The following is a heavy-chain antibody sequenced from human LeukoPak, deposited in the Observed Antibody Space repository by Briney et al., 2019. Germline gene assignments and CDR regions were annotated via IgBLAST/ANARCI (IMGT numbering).Heavy chain of an antibody. V-gene: IGHV4-59*08. Sequence: SETLSLTCTVSGGSISSYYWSWIRQPPGKGLEWIGYIYYSGSTNYNPSLKSRVTISVDTSKNQFSLKLSSVTAADTAVYYCARPHSGSYDAFDIWGQGTMVTVSS. J-gene: IGHJ3*02. CDR1: GGSISSYY. CDR3: ARPHSGSYDAFDI. D-gene: IGHD1-26*01. CDR2: IYYSGST.